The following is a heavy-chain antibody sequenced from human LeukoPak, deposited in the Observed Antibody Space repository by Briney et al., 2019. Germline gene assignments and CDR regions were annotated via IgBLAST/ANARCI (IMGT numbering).Heavy chain of an antibody. J-gene: IGHJ4*02. V-gene: IGHV4-59*01. CDR2: IYYSGST. CDR1: GGSISSYY. CDR3: ASHSSGYYTSRFDY. Sequence: SETLSLTCTVSGGSISSYYWSWIRQPPGKGLEWIGYIYYSGSTNYNPSLKSRVTISVDTSKNQFSLKLSSVTAADTAVYYCASHSSGYYTSRFDYWGQGTLATVSS. D-gene: IGHD3-22*01.